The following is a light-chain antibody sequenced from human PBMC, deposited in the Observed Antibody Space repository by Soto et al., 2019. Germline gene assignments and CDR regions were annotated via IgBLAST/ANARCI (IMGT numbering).Light chain of an antibody. J-gene: IGKJ1*01. Sequence: EMVLTQSPGTLSLSPGGRATLSSRASQSVSSYFAWYQQTPGQAPRLLIYDASNRATGIPARFSGSGSGTDLTITISRLEPEDFAVYYCQQYGSSGTFGQGTKVDI. CDR2: DAS. CDR1: QSVSSY. V-gene: IGKV3-20*01. CDR3: QQYGSSGT.